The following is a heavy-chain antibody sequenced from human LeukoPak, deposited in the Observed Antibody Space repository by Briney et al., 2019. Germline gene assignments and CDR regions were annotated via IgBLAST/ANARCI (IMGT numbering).Heavy chain of an antibody. CDR1: GGSFTGYY. CDR2: INHSGST. J-gene: IGHJ3*02. D-gene: IGHD5-12*01. CDR3: ACHAVRYSAYDREEDAFDI. Sequence: ETSGTLALTCALYGGSFTGYYWRWIRQPPGKGLEWIGEINHSGSTKYNPSLKSRVTISVDTSTKQFFLRLTSVTAADTAVYYCACHAVRYSAYDREEDAFDIWGQGTMVTVSS. V-gene: IGHV4-34*01.